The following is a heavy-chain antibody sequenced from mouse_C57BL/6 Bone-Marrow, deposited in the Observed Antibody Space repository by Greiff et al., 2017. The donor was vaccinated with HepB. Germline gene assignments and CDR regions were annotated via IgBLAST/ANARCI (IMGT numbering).Heavy chain of an antibody. Sequence: QVQLQQPGAELVMPGASVKLSCKASGYTFTSYWMHWVKQRPGQGLEWIGEIDPSDSYTNYNQKFKGKSILTVDKSSSTAYMQLSSLTSEDSAVYYCARSAITRFAYWGQGTLVTVSA. CDR3: ARSAITRFAY. V-gene: IGHV1-69*01. D-gene: IGHD2-4*01. CDR1: GYTFTSYW. CDR2: IDPSDSYT. J-gene: IGHJ3*01.